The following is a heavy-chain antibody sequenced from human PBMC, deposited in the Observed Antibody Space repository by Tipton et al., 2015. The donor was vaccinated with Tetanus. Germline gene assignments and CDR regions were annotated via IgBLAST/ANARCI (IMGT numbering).Heavy chain of an antibody. J-gene: IGHJ4*02. V-gene: IGHV1-8*01. CDR3: ARAPNRISRAYDY. CDR2: MNPNSGNT. D-gene: IGHD1-14*01. Sequence: QLVQSGPEVKKPGASVKVSCKASGYTFSSYEINWVRQATGQGLEWMGWMNPNSGNTGYAQKFQGRVTITADESTNTAYMELSSLRSDGSAVYYCARAPNRISRAYDYWGQGTQIIVSS. CDR1: GYTFSSYE.